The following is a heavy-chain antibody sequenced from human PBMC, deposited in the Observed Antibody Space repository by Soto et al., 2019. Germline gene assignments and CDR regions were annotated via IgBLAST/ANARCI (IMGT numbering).Heavy chain of an antibody. J-gene: IGHJ4*02. CDR3: ARGFMGATFDY. V-gene: IGHV4-34*01. CDR1: GGSFSGYY. D-gene: IGHD1-26*01. CDR2: INHSGST. Sequence: SETLSLTCAVYGGSFSGYYWSWIRQPPGKGLEWIGEINHSGSTNYNPSLKSRVTISVDTSKNQFSLKLSSVTAADTAVYYCARGFMGATFDYWGQGTLVTVSS.